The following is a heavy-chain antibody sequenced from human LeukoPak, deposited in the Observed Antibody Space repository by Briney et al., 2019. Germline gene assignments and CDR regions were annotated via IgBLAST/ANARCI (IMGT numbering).Heavy chain of an antibody. V-gene: IGHV3-66*01. CDR2: IYGGSST. CDR3: ARASKVEAFDV. D-gene: IGHD2-15*01. J-gene: IGHJ3*01. Sequence: GGPLRLSCAASGVTVSSTYMSWVRQAPGKGLEWVSVIYGGSSTYNADSVKGRFTISRDNSKNTLFLQMNSLRAEDTAVYYCARASKVEAFDVWGQGTMVTVSS. CDR1: GVTVSSTY.